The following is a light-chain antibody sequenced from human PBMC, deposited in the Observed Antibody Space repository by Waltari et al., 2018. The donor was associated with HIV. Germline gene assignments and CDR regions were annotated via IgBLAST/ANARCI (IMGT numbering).Light chain of an antibody. CDR2: TDR. CDR3: QSADISGNYWV. Sequence: SYGLTQPPSVSVSPGQTATITCSGDTLPKQYGYWYQQKPGHAPVMVIYTDRERPSGIPERFSGSSSATTATLTISGVQPEDEADYYCQSADISGNYWVLGGGTKLTVL. V-gene: IGLV3-25*03. CDR1: TLPKQY. J-gene: IGLJ2*01.